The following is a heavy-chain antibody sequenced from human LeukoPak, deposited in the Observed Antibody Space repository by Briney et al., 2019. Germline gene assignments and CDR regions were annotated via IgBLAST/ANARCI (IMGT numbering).Heavy chain of an antibody. Sequence: ASVKVSCKASGYTFTSYGFSWVRQAPGQGLEWMGWISAYNGNTNYAQKLQGRVTMTTDTSTSTAYMELRSLRSDDTAVYYCARTYGGDGYNYGYYYFDYWGQGTLVTVSS. CDR3: ARTYGGDGYNYGYYYFDY. CDR2: ISAYNGNT. CDR1: GYTFTSYG. V-gene: IGHV1-18*01. D-gene: IGHD5-24*01. J-gene: IGHJ4*02.